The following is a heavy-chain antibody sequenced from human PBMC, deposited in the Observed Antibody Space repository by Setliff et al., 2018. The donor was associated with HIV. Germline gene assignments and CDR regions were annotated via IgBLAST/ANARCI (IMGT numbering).Heavy chain of an antibody. CDR2: FIPIFGTA. CDR1: GGTFSSYA. D-gene: IGHD4-17*01. CDR3: AKDRDYGDRGDAFDI. J-gene: IGHJ3*02. Sequence: ASVKVSCKASGGTFSSYAISWVRQAPGQGLEWMGGFIPIFGTANYAQKFQGRVTTTADESTSTAYMELSSLRSEDTAVYYCAKDRDYGDRGDAFDIWGQGTMVT. V-gene: IGHV1-69*13.